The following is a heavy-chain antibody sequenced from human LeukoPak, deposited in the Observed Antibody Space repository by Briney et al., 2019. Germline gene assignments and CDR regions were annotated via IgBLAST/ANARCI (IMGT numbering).Heavy chain of an antibody. CDR2: IKQDGSEK. D-gene: IGHD1-26*01. CDR1: GFTFSSYW. V-gene: IGHV3-7*01. Sequence: GGSLRLSCAASGFTFSSYWMSWVRQAPGKGLEWVANIKQDGSEKYYVDSVKGRFTISRDNAKNSLYLQMNSLRAEDTAVYYCARDPTIYSGSHDYWGQGTLVTVSS. J-gene: IGHJ4*02. CDR3: ARDPTIYSGSHDY.